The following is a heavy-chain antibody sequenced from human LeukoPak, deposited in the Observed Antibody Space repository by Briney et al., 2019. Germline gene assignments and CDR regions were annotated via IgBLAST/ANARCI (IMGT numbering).Heavy chain of an antibody. V-gene: IGHV3-64*01. CDR1: GFTFTSFA. J-gene: IGHJ5*02. CDR3: ARGADGVSSNSRGWFDP. Sequence: GGSLRLSCAASGFTFTSFAMSWVRQAPGKGLEYVSAISSNGGSTYYANSVKGRFTISRDNSKNTLYLQMGSLRAEDTAVYSCARGADGVSSNSRGWFDPWGQGTLVTVSS. D-gene: IGHD2-15*01. CDR2: ISSNGGST.